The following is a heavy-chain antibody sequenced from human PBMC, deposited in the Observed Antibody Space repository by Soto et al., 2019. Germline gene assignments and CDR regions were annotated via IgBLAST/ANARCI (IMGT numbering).Heavy chain of an antibody. CDR2: ISGSGGST. D-gene: IGHD2-8*01. CDR3: AKIRGYCTNGVCLRVVVVAAGFDY. J-gene: IGHJ4*02. Sequence: GGSLRLSCAASGFTFSSYAMSWVRQAPGKGLEWVSAISGSGGSTYYADSVKGRFTISRDNSKNTLYLQMNSLRAEDTAVYYCAKIRGYCTNGVCLRVVVVAAGFDYWGQGTLVTVSS. CDR1: GFTFSSYA. V-gene: IGHV3-23*01.